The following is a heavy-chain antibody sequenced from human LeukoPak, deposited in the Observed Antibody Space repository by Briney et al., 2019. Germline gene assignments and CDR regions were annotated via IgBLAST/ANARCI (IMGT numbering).Heavy chain of an antibody. J-gene: IGHJ4*02. CDR2: IKHDGSDK. CDR3: AGGGVRGIQPVDY. V-gene: IGHV3-7*01. CDR1: GFIFSNYW. D-gene: IGHD3-10*01. Sequence: PGGSLRLSCAASGFIFSNYWMTWVRQAPGKGLEWVANIKHDGSDKYYLDSVKGRFTLSRDNAKNSLYMLMNSLRVEDTAVYYCAGGGVRGIQPVDYWGQGALVTVSS.